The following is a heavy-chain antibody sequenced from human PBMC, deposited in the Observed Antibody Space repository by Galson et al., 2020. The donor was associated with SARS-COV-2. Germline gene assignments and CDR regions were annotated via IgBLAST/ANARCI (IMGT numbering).Heavy chain of an antibody. V-gene: IGHV3-15*01. J-gene: IGHJ6*02. D-gene: IGHD2-2*01. CDR3: TTDVSVRDIVVVPALHYYYYGMDV. CDR1: GFTFSNAW. CDR2: IKSKTDGGTT. Sequence: TGGSLRLSCAASGFTFSNAWMSWVRQAPGKGLEWVGRIKSKTDGGTTDYAAPVKGRFTISRDDSKNTLYLQMNSLKTEDTAVYYCTTDVSVRDIVVVPALHYYYYGMDVWGQGTTVTVSS.